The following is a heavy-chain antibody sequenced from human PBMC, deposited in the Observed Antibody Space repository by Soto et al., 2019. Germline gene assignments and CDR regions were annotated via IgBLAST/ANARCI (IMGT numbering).Heavy chain of an antibody. CDR2: IYYSGST. Sequence: ETLSLTCTVSGGSISSYYWTWIRQPPGKGLEWIGYIYYSGSTNYNPSLKSRVTISVDTSKNQFSLKLSSVTAADTAVYYCARGYDFWSGYYLTGYYMDVWGKGTTVTVSS. V-gene: IGHV4-59*01. CDR3: ARGYDFWSGYYLTGYYMDV. J-gene: IGHJ6*03. CDR1: GGSISSYY. D-gene: IGHD3-3*01.